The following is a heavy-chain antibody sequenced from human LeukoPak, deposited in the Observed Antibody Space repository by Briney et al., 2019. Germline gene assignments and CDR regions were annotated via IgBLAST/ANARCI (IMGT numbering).Heavy chain of an antibody. V-gene: IGHV3-33*01. CDR1: GYTFSSYG. J-gene: IGHJ6*02. D-gene: IGHD2-15*01. Sequence: GRSLSLSCVASGYTFSSYGMHWVRQAPGKGLEWVAVIWYDGSVQYYADSVKGRFTISRDNSKNTLHLQMNSLRAEDTAVYYCARVAGLRRPMDVWGQGTTVTVAS. CDR2: IWYDGSVQ. CDR3: ARVAGLRRPMDV.